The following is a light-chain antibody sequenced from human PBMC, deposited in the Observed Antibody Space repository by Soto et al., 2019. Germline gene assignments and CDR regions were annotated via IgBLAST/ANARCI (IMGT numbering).Light chain of an antibody. CDR2: ESN. J-gene: IGLJ1*01. CDR1: SSDVGSYNL. Sequence: VLTQPASVSGSPGQSITISCTGTSSDVGSYNLVSWYQQHPGKAPKLMIFESNKRPSGVSNRFSGSKSGNAASLTISGLQAEDEADYYCCSYAGSDTPYVFGTGTKVTVL. V-gene: IGLV2-23*01. CDR3: CSYAGSDTPYV.